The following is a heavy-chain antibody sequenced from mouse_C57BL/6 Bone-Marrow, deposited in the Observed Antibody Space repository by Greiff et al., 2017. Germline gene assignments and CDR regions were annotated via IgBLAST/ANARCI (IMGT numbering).Heavy chain of an antibody. CDR3: ARQLGLAWFAY. Sequence: VQLVESGGGLVKPGGSLKLSCAASGFTFSDYGMHWVRQAPEKGLEWVAYISSGRSTIYYADTVKGRFTIARDNAKNTLFLQMTSLWSEDTAMYYCARQLGLAWFAYWGQGTLVTVSA. V-gene: IGHV5-17*01. CDR1: GFTFSDYG. D-gene: IGHD4-1*01. J-gene: IGHJ3*01. CDR2: ISSGRSTI.